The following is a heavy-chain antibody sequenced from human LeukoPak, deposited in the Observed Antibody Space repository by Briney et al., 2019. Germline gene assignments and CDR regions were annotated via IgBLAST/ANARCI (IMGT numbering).Heavy chain of an antibody. CDR2: INPNSGGT. D-gene: IGHD3-3*01. CDR3: ARVFYDFWSGYYPYDAFDI. Sequence: GESLKISCKGSGYTFTGYYMHWVRQAPGQGLEWMGWINPNSGGTNYAQKFQGRVTMTRDTSISTAYMELSRLRSDDTAVYYCARVFYDFWSGYYPYDAFDIWGQGTMVTVSS. CDR1: GYTFTGYY. V-gene: IGHV1-2*02. J-gene: IGHJ3*02.